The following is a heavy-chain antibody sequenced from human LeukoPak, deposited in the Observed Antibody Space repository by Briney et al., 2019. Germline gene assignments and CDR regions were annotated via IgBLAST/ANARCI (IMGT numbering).Heavy chain of an antibody. CDR3: TRSATSDY. J-gene: IGHJ4*02. Sequence: GGSLRLSCAASGFTFSGSAMHWVRKASGRGLEWVGRIRSEANSYATAYAASVKGRFTISRDDSKNTAYLQMNSLKTEDTAVYYCTRSATSDYWGQGTLVTVSS. V-gene: IGHV3-73*01. D-gene: IGHD6-25*01. CDR1: GFTFSGSA. CDR2: IRSEANSYAT.